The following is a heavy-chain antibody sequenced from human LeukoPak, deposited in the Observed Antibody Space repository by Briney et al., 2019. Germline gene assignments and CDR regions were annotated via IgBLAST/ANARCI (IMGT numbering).Heavy chain of an antibody. CDR1: GGTFSSYA. CDR2: IIPILGIA. J-gene: IGHJ5*02. V-gene: IGHV1-69*04. Sequence: GASVKVSCKASGGTFSSYAISWVRQAPGQVLEWMGRIIPILGIANYAQKFQGRVTITADKSTSTAYMELSSLRSEDTAVYYCASSRGDCSSGSCKWFDPWGQGTLVTVSS. CDR3: ASSRGDCSSGSCKWFDP. D-gene: IGHD2-15*01.